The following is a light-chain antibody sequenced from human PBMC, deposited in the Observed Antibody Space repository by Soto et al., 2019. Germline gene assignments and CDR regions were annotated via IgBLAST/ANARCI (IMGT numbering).Light chain of an antibody. Sequence: QSALTQPASVSGSPGQSITMSCTGTSSDVGSYNLVSWYQQYPGKAPKLMIYEGSKRPSGVSNRFSGSKSGNTASLTISGLQAEDEADYYCCSYAGGSPHVVFGGGTKVTVL. CDR1: SSDVGSYNL. J-gene: IGLJ2*01. CDR3: CSYAGGSPHVV. V-gene: IGLV2-23*01. CDR2: EGS.